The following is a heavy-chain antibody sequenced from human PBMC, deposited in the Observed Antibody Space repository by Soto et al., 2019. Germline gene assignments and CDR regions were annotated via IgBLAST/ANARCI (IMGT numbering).Heavy chain of an antibody. V-gene: IGHV3-64*01. J-gene: IGHJ6*03. CDR3: ARRARPDFYYMDV. CDR2: ISSNGVGT. D-gene: IGHD6-6*01. CDR1: GFTLSGYA. Sequence: VQLAESGGGLAQPGGSLRLSCAASGFTLSGYAMDWVRQAPGKGLEYVSGISSNGVGTYYANSVHGRFTISRDNSKNTVYLQMGSLRPEDMAVYYCARRARPDFYYMDVWGKGTTVTVSS.